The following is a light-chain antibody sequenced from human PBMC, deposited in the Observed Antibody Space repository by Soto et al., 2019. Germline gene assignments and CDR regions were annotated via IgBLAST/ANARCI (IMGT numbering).Light chain of an antibody. J-gene: IGLJ3*02. Sequence: QSALTQPRSVSGSPGQSVTISCTGTSRDVGGYIYVSWYQQHPGNAPKVILYDVSKRPSGVPDRFSGSKSGNTASLTISGLQADDEADYYCCSYAGSYTRVFGGGTKLTVL. CDR2: DVS. V-gene: IGLV2-11*01. CDR1: SRDVGGYIY. CDR3: CSYAGSYTRV.